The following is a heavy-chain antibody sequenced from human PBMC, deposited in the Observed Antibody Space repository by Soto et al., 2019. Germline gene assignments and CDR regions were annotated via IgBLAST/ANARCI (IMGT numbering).Heavy chain of an antibody. V-gene: IGHV3-7*03. CDR1: GFTFSRYW. D-gene: IGHD5-18*01. CDR2: IKQDGSEK. CDR3: ARHFPGYVDTAMVCAHYYYGMDV. Sequence: EVQLVESGGGLVQPGGSLRLSCAASGFTFSRYWMSWVRQAPGKGLEWVANIKQDGSEKYYVDSVKGRFTISRDNAKNSLYLQMNSLRAEDTAVYYCARHFPGYVDTAMVCAHYYYGMDVWVQGTTVTLS. J-gene: IGHJ6*02.